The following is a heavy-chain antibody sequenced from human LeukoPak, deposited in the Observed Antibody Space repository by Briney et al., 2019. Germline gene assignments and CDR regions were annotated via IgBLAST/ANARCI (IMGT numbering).Heavy chain of an antibody. J-gene: IGHJ4*02. D-gene: IGHD5-12*01. CDR1: VYTFTGYD. CDR2: ITPNSGGT. CDR3: ARDFEATNDY. V-gene: IGHV1-2*02. Sequence: GASVNASCKPAVYTFTGYDMHSVRQSARQRLECRGWITPNSGGTNYAQKFQGRVTMTRDTSISTAYMELSRLRSDDTALYYCARDFEATNDYWGQGTLVTVSS.